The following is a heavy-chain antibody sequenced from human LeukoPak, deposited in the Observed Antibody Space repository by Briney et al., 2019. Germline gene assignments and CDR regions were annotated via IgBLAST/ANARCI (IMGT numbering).Heavy chain of an antibody. J-gene: IGHJ4*02. CDR2: ISAYNGNT. D-gene: IGHD3-3*01. CDR1: GYTFTSYG. CDR3: ARDQTAYYDFWSGYYAY. V-gene: IGHV1-18*01. Sequence: ASVKVSCKASGYTFTSYGISWVRQATGQGLEWMGWISAYNGNTNYAQKLQGRVTMTTDTSTSTAYMELRSLRSDDTAVYYCARDQTAYYDFWSGYYAYWGQGTLVTVSS.